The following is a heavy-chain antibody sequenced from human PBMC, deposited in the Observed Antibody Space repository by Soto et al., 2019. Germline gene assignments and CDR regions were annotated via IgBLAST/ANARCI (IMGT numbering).Heavy chain of an antibody. J-gene: IGHJ4*02. D-gene: IGHD6-13*01. CDR2: ITHSGRT. CDR1: GGSFSGYY. Sequence: QVQLQQWGAGLLKPSETLSLTCAVYGGSFSGYYWSWIRQPPGKGLEWIGEITHSGRTNYNPSLKSRVTISEFTSKNQVSLKLSSVTAADTAVYYCARLYGSRGPFDYWGQGTLVTVSS. CDR3: ARLYGSRGPFDY. V-gene: IGHV4-34*01.